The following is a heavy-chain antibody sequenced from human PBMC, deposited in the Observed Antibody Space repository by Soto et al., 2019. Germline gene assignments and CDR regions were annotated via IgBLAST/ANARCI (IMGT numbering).Heavy chain of an antibody. V-gene: IGHV4-30-4*01. CDR3: ASFARPGDYYYYGMDV. J-gene: IGHJ6*02. CDR1: GGSISSGDYY. D-gene: IGHD6-6*01. Sequence: PSETLSLTCTVSGGSISSGDYYWSWIRQPPGKGLEWIGYIYYSGSTYYKTSLKSRVTISVDTSKNQFSLKLSSVTAADTAVYYCASFARPGDYYYYGMDVWGQGTTVTVSS. CDR2: IYYSGST.